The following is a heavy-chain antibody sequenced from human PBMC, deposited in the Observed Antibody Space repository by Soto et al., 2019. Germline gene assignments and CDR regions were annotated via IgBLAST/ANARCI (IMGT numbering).Heavy chain of an antibody. CDR1: GFTFSSYA. CDR2: ISGSGGST. J-gene: IGHJ4*02. V-gene: IGHV3-23*01. CDR3: ANIGWAAGYGFDY. D-gene: IGHD5-12*01. Sequence: GGSLRLSCAASGFTFSSYAMSWVRQAPGKGLEWVSAISGSGGSTYYADSVKGRFTISRDNSKNTLYLQMNSLRAEDTAVYYCANIGWAAGYGFDYWGQGTLVTVSS.